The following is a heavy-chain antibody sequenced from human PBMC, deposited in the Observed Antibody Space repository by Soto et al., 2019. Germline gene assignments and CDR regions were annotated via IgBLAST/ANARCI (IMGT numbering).Heavy chain of an antibody. CDR1: GFTFSSYG. V-gene: IGHV3-33*01. D-gene: IGHD3-9*01. CDR3: ARENILTGYPYYYYSYGMDV. Sequence: PGGSLRLSCAASGFTFSSYGMHWVRQAPGKGLEWVAVIWYDGSNKYYADSVKGRFTISRDNSKNTLYLQMNSLRAEDTAVYYCARENILTGYPYYYYSYGMDVWGQGTTVTVSS. J-gene: IGHJ6*02. CDR2: IWYDGSNK.